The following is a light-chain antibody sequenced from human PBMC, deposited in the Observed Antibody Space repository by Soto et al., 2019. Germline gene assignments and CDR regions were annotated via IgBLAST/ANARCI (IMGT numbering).Light chain of an antibody. CDR2: GAS. V-gene: IGKV3-15*01. J-gene: IGKJ1*01. CDR3: QQYDDWPWT. CDR1: QSVRSH. Sequence: EILMTQPPATLPVSPGDNLTLSCWASQSVRSHSAWYMQKPGQSPRLLISGASTRAADFPARFSGSGSGTEFILTISSLQSEDFAFYYCQQYDDWPWTFGQGNKVDIK.